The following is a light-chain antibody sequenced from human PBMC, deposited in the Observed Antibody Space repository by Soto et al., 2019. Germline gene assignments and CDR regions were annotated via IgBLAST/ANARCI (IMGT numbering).Light chain of an antibody. V-gene: IGLV4-69*01. J-gene: IGLJ2*01. CDR3: QTWGSGIVV. CDR1: GGHSNYA. CDR2: LNSDGSH. Sequence: QLVLTQSPSASASLGASVKLTCTLSGGHSNYAIAWHQQQSEKGPRYLMKLNSDGSHSKGDGIPDRFSGSSSGAERYLTISSLQSEDEADYYCQTWGSGIVVFGGGTKLTVL.